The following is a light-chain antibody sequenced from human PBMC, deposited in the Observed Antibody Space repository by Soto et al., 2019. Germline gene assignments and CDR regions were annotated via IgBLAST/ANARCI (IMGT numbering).Light chain of an antibody. CDR2: DVS. V-gene: IGLV2-11*01. CDR3: SSYTSGSTLV. CDR1: SSDVGGYNY. Sequence: QSVLTQPRSVSGSPGQSVTISCTGTSSDVGGYNYVSWYQQYPGKAPKVIIYDVSKRPSGVPDRFSGSKSGNTASLTISGLQAEDEADYYCSSYTSGSTLVFGTGTKVTVL. J-gene: IGLJ1*01.